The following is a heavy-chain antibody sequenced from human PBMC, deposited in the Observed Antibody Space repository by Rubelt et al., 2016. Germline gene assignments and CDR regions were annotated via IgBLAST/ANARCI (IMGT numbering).Heavy chain of an antibody. V-gene: IGHV4-34*01. D-gene: IGHD1-26*01. J-gene: IGHJ4*02. CDR1: GGSFSAYY. Sequence: QVQLQQWGAGLLKPSETLSLTCAVYGGSFSAYYWSWIRQPPGKRLEWIGEINHGGSPTYTPSPKSRVTISLDKAKNQFSLKLSSVTAADTAVYYCARWWEVLQAFDYWGQGTLVTVSS. CDR2: INHGGSP. CDR3: ARWWEVLQAFDY.